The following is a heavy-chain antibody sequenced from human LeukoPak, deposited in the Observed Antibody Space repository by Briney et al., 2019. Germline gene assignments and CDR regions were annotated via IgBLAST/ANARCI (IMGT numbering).Heavy chain of an antibody. CDR2: INHSGST. J-gene: IGHJ3*02. CDR3: ARTGGPTYKSSWFI. V-gene: IGHV4-34*01. D-gene: IGHD6-13*01. CDR1: GGSFSGYY. Sequence: SETLSLTCAVYGGSFSGYYWSWIRQPPGKGLEWIGEINHSGSTNYNPSLKSRVTISVDTSKNQFSLKLSSVTAADTAVYYCARTGGPTYKSSWFIWGQGTMVTVSS.